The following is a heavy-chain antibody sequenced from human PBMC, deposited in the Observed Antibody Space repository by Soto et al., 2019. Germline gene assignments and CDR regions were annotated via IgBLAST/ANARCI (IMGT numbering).Heavy chain of an antibody. CDR2: ISGSGDRT. CDR3: ANWVEVTMFYFDY. Sequence: LRLSCAASGFLFSNYAMSWVRQAPGKGLEWVSAISGSGDRTYYADSVKGRFTISRDNSKSTLYLQMNSLRADDTAVYYCANWVEVTMFYFDYWGLGTLVTVSS. V-gene: IGHV3-23*01. D-gene: IGHD3-10*02. CDR1: GFLFSNYA. J-gene: IGHJ4*01.